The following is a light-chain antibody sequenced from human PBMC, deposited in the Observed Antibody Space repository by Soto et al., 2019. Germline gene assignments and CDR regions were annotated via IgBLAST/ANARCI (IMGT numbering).Light chain of an antibody. V-gene: IGLV1-51*01. CDR3: ATWDRSLSVGV. Sequence: QSVLTQPPSVSAAPGQTVTISCSGSSSNIGNNYVFWYQQLPGTAPKLLIYDNDKRPSGIPDRFSRSKSGTSATLGITGLQTGDEADYYCATWDRSLSVGVFGGGTKLTVL. J-gene: IGLJ2*01. CDR2: DND. CDR1: SSNIGNNY.